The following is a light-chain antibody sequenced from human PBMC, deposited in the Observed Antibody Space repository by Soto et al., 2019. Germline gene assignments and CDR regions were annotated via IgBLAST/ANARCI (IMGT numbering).Light chain of an antibody. V-gene: IGLV2-14*01. CDR1: SSDVGGYNY. CDR2: EVS. J-gene: IGLJ2*01. CDR3: SSYTSISTLV. Sequence: QSALTQPASVSGSPGQSITISCTGTSSDVGGYNYVSWYQLHPGKAPKLMIYEVSNRPSGVSNRFSGSKSGNTASLTISGLQAEDEADYYCSSYTSISTLVFGGGTQVTVL.